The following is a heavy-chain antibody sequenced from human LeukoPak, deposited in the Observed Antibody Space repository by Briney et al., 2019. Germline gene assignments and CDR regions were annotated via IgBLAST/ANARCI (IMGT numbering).Heavy chain of an antibody. CDR1: GFTFSSYA. J-gene: IGHJ4*02. D-gene: IGHD3-10*01. CDR2: ISYDGSNK. Sequence: GRSLRLSCAASGFTFSSYAMHWVRQAPGKGLEWVAVISYDGSNKYYADSVKGRFTISRDNSKNTLYLQMNSLRAEDTAVYYCARDRGRTSDYWGQGTLVTVSS. V-gene: IGHV3-30*04. CDR3: ARDRGRTSDY.